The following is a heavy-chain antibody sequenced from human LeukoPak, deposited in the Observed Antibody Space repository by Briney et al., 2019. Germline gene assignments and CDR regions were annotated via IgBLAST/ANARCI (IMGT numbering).Heavy chain of an antibody. CDR3: ARGARGTAAGTFFDY. J-gene: IGHJ4*02. CDR1: GYTFSGYY. Sequence: ASVKVSRKASGYTFSGYYMHWVRQAPGQGLEWMGWINPNSGGTNYAQKFQGRVTMTRDTSISTAYMELSRLRSDDTAVYYCARGARGTAAGTFFDYWGQGTLVTVSS. CDR2: INPNSGGT. V-gene: IGHV1-2*02. D-gene: IGHD6-13*01.